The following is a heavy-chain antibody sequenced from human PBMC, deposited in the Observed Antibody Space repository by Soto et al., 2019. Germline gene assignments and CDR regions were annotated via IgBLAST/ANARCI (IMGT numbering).Heavy chain of an antibody. CDR2: IWYDGSNK. J-gene: IGHJ3*02. CDR1: GFTFSSYG. Sequence: PGGSLRLSCAASGFTFSSYGVHWVRQAPGKGLEWVAVIWYDGSNKYYADSVKGRFTISRDNSKNTLYLQMNSLRAEDTAVYYCASLHDYYDSSGYDAFDIWGQGTMVTVS. D-gene: IGHD3-22*01. CDR3: ASLHDYYDSSGYDAFDI. V-gene: IGHV3-33*01.